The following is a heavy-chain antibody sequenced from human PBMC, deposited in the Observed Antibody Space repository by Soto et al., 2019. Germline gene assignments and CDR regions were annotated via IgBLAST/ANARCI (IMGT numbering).Heavy chain of an antibody. D-gene: IGHD5-18*01. Sequence: WRSRRRSCSPSGFTFSTYGMSWVSQAPGKGLECVSSINDSGDTYYGDSVKGRFTISRDNSKYTLYLQMNSLSAEATAVYYCGRGYSYPISAYWGQGPLVAVCS. V-gene: IGHV3-23*01. CDR2: INDSGDT. CDR1: GFTFSTYG. CDR3: GRGYSYPISAY. J-gene: IGHJ4*02.